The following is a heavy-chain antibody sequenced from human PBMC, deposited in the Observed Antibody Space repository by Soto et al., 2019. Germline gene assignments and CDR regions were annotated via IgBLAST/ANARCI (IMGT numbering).Heavy chain of an antibody. V-gene: IGHV3-23*01. Sequence: EVQLLESGGGLVQPGGSLRLSCAASGFTFSSYAMSWVRQAPGKGLEWVSAISGSGGSTYYADSVKGRFTISRDNSKNTLYLQMNSLRAEDTAVYYCAKPYKPTYSRPLGFDYWGQGTLVTVSS. CDR1: GFTFSSYA. CDR2: ISGSGGST. J-gene: IGHJ4*02. D-gene: IGHD6-13*01. CDR3: AKPYKPTYSRPLGFDY.